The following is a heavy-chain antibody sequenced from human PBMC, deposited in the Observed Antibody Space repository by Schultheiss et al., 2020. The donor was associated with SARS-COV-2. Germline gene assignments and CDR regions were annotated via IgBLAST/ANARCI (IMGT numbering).Heavy chain of an antibody. CDR1: GFTFSSYG. V-gene: IGHV3-30*03. Sequence: GGSLRLSCAASGFTFSSYGMHWVRQAPGKGLEWVAVISYDGSNKYYADSVKGRFTISRDNSKNTLYLQMNSLRAEDTAVYYCARDLVYYDFWSGYYTRGKGTSPYYYGMDVWGQGTTVTVSS. CDR2: ISYDGSNK. J-gene: IGHJ6*02. D-gene: IGHD3-3*01. CDR3: ARDLVYYDFWSGYYTRGKGTSPYYYGMDV.